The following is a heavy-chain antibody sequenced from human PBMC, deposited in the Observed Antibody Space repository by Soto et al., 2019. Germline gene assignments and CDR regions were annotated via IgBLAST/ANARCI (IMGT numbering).Heavy chain of an antibody. J-gene: IGHJ6*02. V-gene: IGHV4-34*01. Sequence: QVQLQQWGAGLLKPSETLSLTCAVYGGSFSGYYWSWIRQPPGKGLEWVGEINHSGSTNYTPSLKSRVTISVYTSKNQFSLKLSPVTAADTAVYYCARDRGDFWSGYRPPRYYYGMDVWGQGTTVTVSS. CDR2: INHSGST. D-gene: IGHD3-3*01. CDR3: ARDRGDFWSGYRPPRYYYGMDV. CDR1: GGSFSGYY.